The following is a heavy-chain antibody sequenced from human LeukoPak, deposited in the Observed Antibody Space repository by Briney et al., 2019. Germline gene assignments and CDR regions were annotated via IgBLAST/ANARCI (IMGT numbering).Heavy chain of an antibody. V-gene: IGHV3-30*02. J-gene: IGHJ6*02. CDR2: IRYDGSNK. CDR1: GFTFSSYG. CDR3: AKGGTGYYYGMDV. D-gene: IGHD1-26*01. Sequence: GGSLRLSCAASGFTFSSYGMHWVRQAPGKGLEWVAFIRYDGSNKYCADSVKGRFTISRDNSKNTLYLQMNSLRAEDTAVYYCAKGGTGYYYGMDVWGQGTTVTVSS.